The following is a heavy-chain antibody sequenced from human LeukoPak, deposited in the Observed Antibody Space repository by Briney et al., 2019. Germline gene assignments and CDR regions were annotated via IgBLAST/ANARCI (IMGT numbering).Heavy chain of an antibody. Sequence: SQTLSLTCAVSGGSIRSAGYSWNWIRQPPGKGPEWIGYSYESGTTYYNPSLESRVSISVDRSKNQFSLRLTSVTAADTAVYFCVSQYCDGGNCYPYFDSWGQGTLVTVSS. CDR1: GGSIRSAGYS. V-gene: IGHV4-30-2*01. D-gene: IGHD2-15*01. J-gene: IGHJ4*02. CDR2: SYESGTT. CDR3: VSQYCDGGNCYPYFDS.